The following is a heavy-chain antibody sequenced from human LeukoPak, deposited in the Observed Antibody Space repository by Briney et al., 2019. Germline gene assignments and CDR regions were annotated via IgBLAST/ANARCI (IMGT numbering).Heavy chain of an antibody. D-gene: IGHD3-3*01. Sequence: GGSLRLSCTASGFTFRSYGLHWVRQAPGKGLEWVATISFDGKKTYFGDSVKGRFTISRDNSKNTLYLQMDGLEIEDTAIYYCAKEQGKSVYFDSWGQGALVTVSS. J-gene: IGHJ4*02. V-gene: IGHV3-30*18. CDR3: AKEQGKSVYFDS. CDR1: GFTFRSYG. CDR2: ISFDGKKT.